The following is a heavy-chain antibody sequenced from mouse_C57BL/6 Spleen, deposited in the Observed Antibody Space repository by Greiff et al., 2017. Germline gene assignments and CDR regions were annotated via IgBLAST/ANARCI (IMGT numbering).Heavy chain of an antibody. CDR1: GFTFTSYW. D-gene: IGHD3-3*01. V-gene: IGHV1-5*01. J-gene: IGHJ3*01. CDR2: IYPGNSDT. CDR3: TRERSWDRGKAWFAY. Sequence: EVQLQQSGTVLARPGASVKMSCKTSGFTFTSYWMHWVKQRPGQGLEWIGAIYPGNSDTSYNQKFKGKAKLTAVTSASTAYMELSSLTNEDSAVYYCTRERSWDRGKAWFAYWGQGTLVTVSA.